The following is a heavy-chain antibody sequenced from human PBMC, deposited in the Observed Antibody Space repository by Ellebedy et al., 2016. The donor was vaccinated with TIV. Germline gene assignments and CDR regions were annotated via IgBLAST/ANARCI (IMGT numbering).Heavy chain of an antibody. J-gene: IGHJ6*02. CDR3: ARDKPPYSSGWYGYYYYYGMDV. Sequence: PGGSLRLSCAASGFTFSSYSMNWVRQAPGKGLEWVSSISSSSSYIYYADSVKGRFTISRDNAKNSLYLQMNSLRAEDTAVYYCARDKPPYSSGWYGYYYYYGMDVWGQGTTVTVSS. CDR2: ISSSSSYI. V-gene: IGHV3-21*01. D-gene: IGHD6-19*01. CDR1: GFTFSSYS.